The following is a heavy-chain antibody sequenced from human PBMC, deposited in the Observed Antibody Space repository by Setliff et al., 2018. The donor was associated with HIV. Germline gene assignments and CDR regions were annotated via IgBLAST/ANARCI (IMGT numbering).Heavy chain of an antibody. V-gene: IGHV1-69*05. CDR3: ARGPNDRWLQQYWYFDL. D-gene: IGHD5-12*01. CDR2: IIPIFETT. J-gene: IGHJ2*01. CDR1: GGTLNNYA. Sequence: GASVKVSCKASGGTLNNYAINWVRQAPGQGLEWMGGIIPIFETTSYAQKFQDRVTITTDESRTTVYMELRSLRSEDTALYFCARGPNDRWLQQYWYFDLWGRGTLVTVSS.